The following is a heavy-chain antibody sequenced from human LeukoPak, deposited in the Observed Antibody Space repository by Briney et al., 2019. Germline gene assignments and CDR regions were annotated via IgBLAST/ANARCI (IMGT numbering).Heavy chain of an antibody. CDR1: GFTFSSYA. J-gene: IGHJ3*02. D-gene: IGHD2-2*01. CDR2: ISGSGGST. Sequence: GGSLRLSCAASGFTFSSYAVSWVRQAPGKGLEWVSAISGSGGSTYYADSVKGRFTISRDNSKNTLYLQMNSLRAEDTAVYYCAKGLVVLVPAADAFDIWGQGTMVTVSS. V-gene: IGHV3-23*01. CDR3: AKGLVVLVPAADAFDI.